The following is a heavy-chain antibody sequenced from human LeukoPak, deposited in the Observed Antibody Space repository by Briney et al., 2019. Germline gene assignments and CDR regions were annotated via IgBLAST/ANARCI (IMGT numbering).Heavy chain of an antibody. CDR2: IFYSGTT. J-gene: IGHJ4*02. CDR1: GGSISSGGYY. D-gene: IGHD4-17*01. V-gene: IGHV4-31*03. CDR3: ARYGAPFDS. Sequence: PSETLSLTCTVSGGSISSGGYYWSWIRQHPGKGLEFIGYIFYSGTTYYNPSLKSRVSISLDTSLNQFSLKVISVTAADTAVYYCARYGAPFDSWGQGTLVIVPS.